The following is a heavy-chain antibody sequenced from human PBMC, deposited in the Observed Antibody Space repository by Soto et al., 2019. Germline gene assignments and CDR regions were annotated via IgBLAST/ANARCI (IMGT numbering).Heavy chain of an antibody. J-gene: IGHJ3*02. CDR1: GGSISSGAYY. D-gene: IGHD4-17*01. Sequence: SETLSLTCTVSGGSISSGAYYWSWIRQHPGKGLEWIGYIYYSGNTYYNPSLRSRVTISVDTSKNQFSLKLSSVTAADTAFYYCARLRTATQAFDIRGQGTMVTVSS. V-gene: IGHV4-31*03. CDR2: IYYSGNT. CDR3: ARLRTATQAFDI.